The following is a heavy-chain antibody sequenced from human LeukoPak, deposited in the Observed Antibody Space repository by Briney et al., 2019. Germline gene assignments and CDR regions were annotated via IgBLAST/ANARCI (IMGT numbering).Heavy chain of an antibody. CDR1: GYTFTGYY. J-gene: IGHJ4*02. Sequence: ASVKVSCKASGYTFTGYYIHWVRQAPGQGLEWMGWINPNSGGTNYAQKFQGRVTMTKDTSISTAYMELRRLRSDDTAVYYCASINCNNGVCYNFDYWGPGTLVTVSS. V-gene: IGHV1-2*02. D-gene: IGHD2-8*01. CDR2: INPNSGGT. CDR3: ASINCNNGVCYNFDY.